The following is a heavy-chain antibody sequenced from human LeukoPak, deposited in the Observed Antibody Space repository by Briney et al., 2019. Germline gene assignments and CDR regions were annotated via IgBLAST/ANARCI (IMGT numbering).Heavy chain of an antibody. CDR1: GGSFSGYY. J-gene: IGHJ5*02. D-gene: IGHD1-1*01. V-gene: IGHV4-34*01. Sequence: SETLSLTCAVYGGSFSGYYWSWIRQPPGKGLEWIGEINHSGSTNYNPSLKSRVTISVDTSKNQFSLKLNSVTPEDTAVYYCARGMYALQLERRGWFDPWGQGTLVTVSS. CDR3: ARGMYALQLERRGWFDP. CDR2: INHSGST.